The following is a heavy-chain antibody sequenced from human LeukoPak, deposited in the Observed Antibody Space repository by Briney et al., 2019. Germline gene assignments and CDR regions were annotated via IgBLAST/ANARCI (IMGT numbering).Heavy chain of an antibody. J-gene: IGHJ4*02. CDR1: GFAFSSNW. Sequence: GGSLRLSCAASGFAFSSNWMHWVRQTPGKGLVWVSRINSGGSGTSYAASVEGRFTISRDNVKNTLYPQMDSLRAEDTAVYYCATSLGPLTEYWGQGTLVTVSS. CDR2: INSGGSGT. D-gene: IGHD7-27*01. V-gene: IGHV3-74*01. CDR3: ATSLGPLTEY.